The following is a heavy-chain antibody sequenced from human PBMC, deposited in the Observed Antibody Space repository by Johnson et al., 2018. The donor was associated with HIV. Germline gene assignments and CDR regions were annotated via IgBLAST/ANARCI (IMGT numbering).Heavy chain of an antibody. D-gene: IGHD6-13*01. V-gene: IGHV3-7*05. CDR2: IKQAGSEK. CDR3: ARDRLAAADPDAFDI. CDR1: GFTFSSYW. Sequence: VQLVESGGGVVRPGGSLRLSCAASGFTFSSYWMSWVRQAPGKGLEWVANIKQAGSEKYYVDSVKGRFTISRDNAKNSLYLQMNSLRAEDTAVYYCARDRLAAADPDAFDIWGQGTMVTVSS. J-gene: IGHJ3*02.